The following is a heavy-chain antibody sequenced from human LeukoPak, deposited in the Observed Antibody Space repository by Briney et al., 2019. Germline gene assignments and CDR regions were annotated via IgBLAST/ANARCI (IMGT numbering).Heavy chain of an antibody. CDR2: ISYDGSNK. J-gene: IGHJ6*02. CDR3: AKDGEQWLVTDGMDV. CDR1: GFTFSSYG. V-gene: IGHV3-30*18. Sequence: PGRYLRLSCAASGFTFSSYGMHRVRQAPGKGLERVAVISYDGSNKYYADSVKGRFTISRDNSKNTLYLQMNRLRAEDTAVYYCAKDGEQWLVTDGMDVWGQGTTVTVSS. D-gene: IGHD6-19*01.